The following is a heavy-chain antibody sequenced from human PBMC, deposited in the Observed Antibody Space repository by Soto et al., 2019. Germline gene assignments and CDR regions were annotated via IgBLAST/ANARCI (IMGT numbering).Heavy chain of an antibody. CDR3: ARAGGQRNRNAFNV. V-gene: IGHV4-39*01. CDR2: IHYSENT. CDR1: GDSIISSNYY. D-gene: IGHD2-15*01. Sequence: SETLSLTCNVSGDSIISSNYYWGWIRQPPGKGLEWIGCIHYSENTYYNPSLTRRVTISVDASQNLISLNLDSVTAADTAIYFCARAGGQRNRNAFNVWGRGTMVTVSS. J-gene: IGHJ3*01.